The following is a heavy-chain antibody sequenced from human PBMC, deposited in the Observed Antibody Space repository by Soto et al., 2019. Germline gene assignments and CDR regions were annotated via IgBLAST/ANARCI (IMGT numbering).Heavy chain of an antibody. CDR2: ISYDGSNK. CDR1: GFTFSSYA. CDR3: ARVPRSDI. J-gene: IGHJ3*02. Sequence: ESGGGVVQPGRSLRLSCAASGFTFSSYAMHWVRQAPGKGLEWVAVISYDGSNKYYADSVKGRFTISRDNSKNTLYLQMNSLRAEDTAVYYCARVPRSDIWGQGTMVTVSS. V-gene: IGHV3-30-3*01.